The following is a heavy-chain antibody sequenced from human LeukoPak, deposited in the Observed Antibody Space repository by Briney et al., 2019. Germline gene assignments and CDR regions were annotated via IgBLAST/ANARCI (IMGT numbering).Heavy chain of an antibody. CDR1: GFTFTNAW. D-gene: IGHD6-13*01. Sequence: TGGSLRLSCAASGFTFTNAWVIWVRQAPGKGLEWVGRIKSKSAGGTVDYATPVKGRFTISRDDSKNTLYLQMNSLKTEDTAVYYCTTDLVSSIDYWGQGTLVTVSS. J-gene: IGHJ4*02. CDR3: TTDLVSSIDY. V-gene: IGHV3-15*01. CDR2: IKSKSAGGTV.